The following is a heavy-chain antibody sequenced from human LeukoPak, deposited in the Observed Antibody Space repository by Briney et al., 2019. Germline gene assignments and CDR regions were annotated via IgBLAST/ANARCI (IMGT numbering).Heavy chain of an antibody. CDR3: ARDLLDYGTAYYDVGIFDS. D-gene: IGHD3-16*01. CDR1: GFSFSTSG. CDR2: ISKDGRKN. V-gene: IGHV3-30*04. J-gene: IGHJ4*02. Sequence: QAGGSLRLSCEASGFSFSTSGVHWVRQAPGKGLEWMAVISKDGRKNHYADSVKGRFTISRDNSKSTLFLQMNSLRPEDTGIYYCARDLLDYGTAYYDVGIFDSWGQGTRVTVS.